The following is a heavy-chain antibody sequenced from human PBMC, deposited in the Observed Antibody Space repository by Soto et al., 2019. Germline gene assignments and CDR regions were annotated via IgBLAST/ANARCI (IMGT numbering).Heavy chain of an antibody. CDR1: GFTFSSYA. Sequence: GGSLRLSCAASGFTFSSYAMSWVRQAPGKGLEWVSAISGSGGSTYYADSVKGRFTISRDNSKNTLYLQMNSLRAEDTAVYYLANYCTSTSCYVDGMYVQGRGTTVTASS. V-gene: IGHV3-23*01. CDR2: ISGSGGST. J-gene: IGHJ6*04. CDR3: ANYCTSTSCYVDGMYV. D-gene: IGHD2-2*01.